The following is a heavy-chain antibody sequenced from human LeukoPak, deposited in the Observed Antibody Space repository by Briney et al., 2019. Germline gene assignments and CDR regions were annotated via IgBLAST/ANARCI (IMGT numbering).Heavy chain of an antibody. CDR1: GFTFSSYP. Sequence: GGSLRLSCAASGFTFSSYPMHWVRQAPGKGLEYVSAISSDGGSTYYANSVKGRFTISRDNSKNTLYLQMGSLRAEDTAVYYCARELGYCSSTSCYFCDYWGQGTLVTVSS. J-gene: IGHJ4*02. CDR2: ISSDGGST. CDR3: ARELGYCSSTSCYFCDY. D-gene: IGHD2-2*01. V-gene: IGHV3-64*01.